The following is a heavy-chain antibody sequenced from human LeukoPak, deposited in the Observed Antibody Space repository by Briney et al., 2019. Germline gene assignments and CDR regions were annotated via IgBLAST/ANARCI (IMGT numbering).Heavy chain of an antibody. CDR2: INHSGST. J-gene: IGHJ4*02. Sequence: SETLSLTCAVYGGSFSGYYWSWIRQPPGKGLEWIGEINHSGSTNYNPSLKSRVTKSVDTSKNQFSLKLSSVTAADTAVYYCARALQGWLQSYYFDYWGQGTLVTVSS. D-gene: IGHD5-24*01. CDR1: GGSFSGYY. CDR3: ARALQGWLQSYYFDY. V-gene: IGHV4-34*01.